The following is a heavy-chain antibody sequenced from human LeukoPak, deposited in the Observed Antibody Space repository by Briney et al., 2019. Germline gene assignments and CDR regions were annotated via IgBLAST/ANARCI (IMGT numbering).Heavy chain of an antibody. CDR3: AREFRSHLYQPYYFDY. CDR2: INPIFGTA. Sequence: SVKVSCKASGGTFSSYAISWVRQPPAQGLEWVGGINPIFGTANYAQKFQGRVTITADESTSTAYMELSSLRSEDTAVYYCAREFRSHLYQPYYFDYWGQGTLVTVSS. CDR1: GGTFSSYA. V-gene: IGHV1-69*01. J-gene: IGHJ4*02. D-gene: IGHD1-14*01.